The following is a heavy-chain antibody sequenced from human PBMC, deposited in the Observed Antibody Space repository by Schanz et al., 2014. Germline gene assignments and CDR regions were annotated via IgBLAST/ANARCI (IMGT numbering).Heavy chain of an antibody. V-gene: IGHV3-7*01. J-gene: IGHJ3*01. CDR1: EFTFNTYC. D-gene: IGHD3-10*01. Sequence: EVQLVESGGGLVQPGGSLRLSCAASEFTFNTYCMSWVRQAPGKGLEWVDSINQDGYDKHYVDSVEGRFTISRDNAKKSLYLQMNTMRAEDTAIYYCARVEGSSGSASSYRALNVWGQGTTVTVSS. CDR3: ARVEGSSGSASSYRALNV. CDR2: INQDGYDK.